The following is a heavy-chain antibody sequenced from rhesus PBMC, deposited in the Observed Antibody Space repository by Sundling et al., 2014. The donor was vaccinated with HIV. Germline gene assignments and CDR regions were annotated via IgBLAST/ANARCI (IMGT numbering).Heavy chain of an antibody. V-gene: IGHV4S10*01. J-gene: IGHJ4*01. CDR1: GWSLSDSYR. Sequence: QLQLQESGPGVVKPSETLSLTCAVSGWSLSDSYRWSWIRQSPGKGLEWIGNIFGGTTTTSYNPSLKSRVTISKDTSKKQFSLNLGSVTAADTAIYYCTRGRGFGLGSDSWGQGLLVTVSS. CDR2: IFGGTTTT. CDR3: TRGRGFGLGSDS. D-gene: IGHD3-3*01.